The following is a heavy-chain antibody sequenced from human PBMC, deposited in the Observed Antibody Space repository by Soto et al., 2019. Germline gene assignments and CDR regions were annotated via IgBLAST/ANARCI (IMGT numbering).Heavy chain of an antibody. V-gene: IGHV1-69*13. CDR2: IIPFFGTA. CDR1: GGTFSTFG. D-gene: IGHD3-16*01. Sequence: ASVKVSCKTSGGTFSTFGISWVRQAPGQGLEWMGGIIPFFGTAEYSQKFEDRITITADESTNTVYMDLRRLTSEDTAIYYCARTAPMDAGDKYYYDFWGQGALVTVSS. CDR3: ARTAPMDAGDKYYYDF. J-gene: IGHJ4*02.